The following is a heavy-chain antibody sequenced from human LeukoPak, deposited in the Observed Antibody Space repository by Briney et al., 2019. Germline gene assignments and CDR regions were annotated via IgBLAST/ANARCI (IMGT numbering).Heavy chain of an antibody. CDR1: GYTLTGLS. D-gene: IGHD4-23*01. CDR3: ATDRGFYGGNSEYYFDY. J-gene: IGHJ4*02. V-gene: IGHV1-24*01. CDR2: FDPEDGET. Sequence: ASVKVSCKVSGYTLTGLSMHWVRRAPGKGLEWMGGFDPEDGETIYAQKFQGRVTMTEDTSTDTAYMELSSLRSEDTAVYYCATDRGFYGGNSEYYFDYWGQGTLVTVSS.